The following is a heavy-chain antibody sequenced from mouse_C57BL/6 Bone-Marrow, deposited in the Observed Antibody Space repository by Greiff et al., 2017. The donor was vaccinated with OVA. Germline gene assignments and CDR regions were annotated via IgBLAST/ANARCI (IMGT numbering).Heavy chain of an antibody. V-gene: IGHV1-18*01. CDR2: INPNNGGT. D-gene: IGHD1-1*01. Sequence: EVQLQQSGPELVKPGASVKIPCKASGYTFTDYNMDWVKQSHGKSLEWIGDINPNNGGTIYNQKFKGKATLTVDKSSSTAYMELRSLTSEDTAVYYCARNYYGTYAMDYWGQGTSVTVSS. J-gene: IGHJ4*01. CDR3: ARNYYGTYAMDY. CDR1: GYTFTDYN.